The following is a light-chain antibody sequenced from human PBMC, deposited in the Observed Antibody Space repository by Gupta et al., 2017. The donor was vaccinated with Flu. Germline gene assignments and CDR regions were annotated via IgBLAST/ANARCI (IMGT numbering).Light chain of an antibody. J-gene: IGKJ5*01. V-gene: IGKV3-11*01. Sequence: GERATPSCRASQSVTSYLAWYQQKPGQAPRLLIYDASNRATGIPARFSGSGSGTDFTLTISSLEPEDFAVYYCQQRRNWPITFGQGTRLEIK. CDR3: QQRRNWPIT. CDR2: DAS. CDR1: QSVTSY.